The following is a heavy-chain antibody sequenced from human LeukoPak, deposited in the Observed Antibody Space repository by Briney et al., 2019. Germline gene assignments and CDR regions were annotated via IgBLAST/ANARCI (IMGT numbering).Heavy chain of an antibody. D-gene: IGHD1-26*01. J-gene: IGHJ4*02. Sequence: PGGSLRLSCAASGFTFSNVWMTWVRQAPGKGLEWVSSISSSSSYIYYADSVKGRFTISRDNAKNSLYLQMNSLRAEDTAVYYCARVMWELRYYFDYWGQGTLVTVSS. CDR1: GFTFSNVW. CDR2: ISSSSSYI. V-gene: IGHV3-21*01. CDR3: ARVMWELRYYFDY.